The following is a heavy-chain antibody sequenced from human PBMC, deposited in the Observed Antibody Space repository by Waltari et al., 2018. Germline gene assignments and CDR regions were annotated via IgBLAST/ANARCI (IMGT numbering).Heavy chain of an antibody. Sequence: EVQLLESGGGLVQPGGSLRLSCAASGFTFSSYAMSWVRQAPGKGLEWVSAISGSGGSTYYADSVKGRFTISRDNSKNTLYLQMNSLRAEDTAVYYCAKSQGFVVVPAAPFDPWGQGTLVTVSS. CDR2: ISGSGGST. J-gene: IGHJ5*02. V-gene: IGHV3-23*01. D-gene: IGHD2-2*01. CDR1: GFTFSSYA. CDR3: AKSQGFVVVPAAPFDP.